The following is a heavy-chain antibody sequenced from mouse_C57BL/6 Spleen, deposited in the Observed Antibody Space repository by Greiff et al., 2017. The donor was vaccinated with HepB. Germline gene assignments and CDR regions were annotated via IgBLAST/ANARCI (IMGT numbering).Heavy chain of an antibody. CDR1: GYTFTDYY. CDR3: ARRYGSYYFDY. CDR2: INPNNGGT. Sequence: VQLQQSGPELVKPGASVKISCKASGYTFTDYYMNWVKQSHGKSLEWIGDINPNNGGTSYNQKFKGKATLTVDKSSSTAYMELRSLTSEDSAVYYCARRYGSYYFDYWGQGTTLTVSS. V-gene: IGHV1-26*01. J-gene: IGHJ2*01. D-gene: IGHD1-1*02.